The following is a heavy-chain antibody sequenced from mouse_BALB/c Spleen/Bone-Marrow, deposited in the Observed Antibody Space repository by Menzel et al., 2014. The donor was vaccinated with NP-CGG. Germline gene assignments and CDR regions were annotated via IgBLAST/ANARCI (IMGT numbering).Heavy chain of an antibody. V-gene: IGHV5-6-5*01. D-gene: IGHD2-3*01. CDR3: ARGYDGYYGFAY. CDR1: GFTFSSYA. CDR2: ISSGGST. J-gene: IGHJ3*01. Sequence: EVKLVESGGGLVKPGGSLKLSCAASGFTFSSYAMSWVRQTPEKRLGWVASISSGGSTYYPDSVKGRFTISRDNARNILYLQMSSLRSEDTAMYYCARGYDGYYGFAYWGQGTLVTVSA.